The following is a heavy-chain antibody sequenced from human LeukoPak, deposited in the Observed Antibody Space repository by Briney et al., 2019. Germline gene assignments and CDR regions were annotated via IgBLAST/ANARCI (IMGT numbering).Heavy chain of an antibody. CDR1: GASISNGSYY. D-gene: IGHD6-13*01. Sequence: SETLSLTCTVSGASISNGSYYWGWIRQPPGKGLEWIGSIYCSGSTYYNPSLKSRVTISVGTSKNQFSLKLSSVTAADTAVFYCARFRIAAAGPGNYFDYWGQGTLVTVSS. CDR2: IYCSGST. CDR3: ARFRIAAAGPGNYFDY. J-gene: IGHJ4*02. V-gene: IGHV4-39*07.